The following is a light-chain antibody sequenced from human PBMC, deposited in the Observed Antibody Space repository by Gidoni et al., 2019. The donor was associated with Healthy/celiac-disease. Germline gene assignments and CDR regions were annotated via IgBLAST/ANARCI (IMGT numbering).Light chain of an antibody. CDR3: SSYTSSSTLVV. V-gene: IGLV2-14*03. CDR1: SSDVGGSNY. CDR2: DVS. J-gene: IGLJ1*01. Sequence: SSLTQPASVSGSPGQSITISCTGTSSDVGGSNYVSWYQQHPVKAPKLMIYDVSNRTSGVSNRFSGSKAGNTASLTISGLQAEDEADYYCSSYTSSSTLVVFGTGTKVTVL.